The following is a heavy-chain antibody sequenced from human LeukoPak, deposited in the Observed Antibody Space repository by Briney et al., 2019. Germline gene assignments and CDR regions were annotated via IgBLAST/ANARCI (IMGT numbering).Heavy chain of an antibody. V-gene: IGHV3-66*01. D-gene: IGHD2-15*01. J-gene: IGHJ4*02. CDR2: IYSGGTT. CDR1: GFTVGGNY. CDR3: ARDAGYCSDGVCYRTRFDS. Sequence: GGSLRLSCLLSGFTVGGNYMSWVRQAPGRGLEWVSTIYSGGTTYYADAVKGRFIISRDNSKNTLFLQMNSLRAEDTAIYYCARDAGYCSDGVCYRTRFDSWGQGALVTVSS.